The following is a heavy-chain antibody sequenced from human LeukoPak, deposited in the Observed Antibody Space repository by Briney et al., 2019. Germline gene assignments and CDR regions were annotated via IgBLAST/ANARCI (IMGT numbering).Heavy chain of an antibody. J-gene: IGHJ2*01. Sequence: PGGSLRLSCAASGFTFSTYAMTWVHQAPGKGLEWVSSISSSSSYIYYADSVKGRFTISRDNAKNSLYLQMNSLRAEDTAVYYCARGFMVTVVTPNWYFDLWGRGTLVTVSS. CDR3: ARGFMVTVVTPNWYFDL. CDR2: ISSSSSYI. V-gene: IGHV3-21*01. D-gene: IGHD4-23*01. CDR1: GFTFSTYA.